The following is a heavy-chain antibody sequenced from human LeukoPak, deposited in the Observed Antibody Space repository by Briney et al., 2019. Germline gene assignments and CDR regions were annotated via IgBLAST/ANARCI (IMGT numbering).Heavy chain of an antibody. J-gene: IGHJ2*01. Sequence: SQTLSLTCTVSGGSISSGDYYWSWTRQPPGKGLECIGYIYYSGSTYYNPSLKSRVTISVDTSKNQFSLRLSSVTAADTAVYYCARAGNGILTGYFQNWYFDLWGRGTLVTVSS. V-gene: IGHV4-30-4*01. D-gene: IGHD3-9*01. CDR3: ARAGNGILTGYFQNWYFDL. CDR1: GGSISSGDYY. CDR2: IYYSGST.